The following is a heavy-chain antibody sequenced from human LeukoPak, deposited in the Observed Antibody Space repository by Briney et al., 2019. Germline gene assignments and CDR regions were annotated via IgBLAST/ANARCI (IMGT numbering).Heavy chain of an antibody. Sequence: GASVKVSCKASGYTFTSYGISWVRQAPGQGLEWMGWINPNSGGTNYAQKFQGRVTMTRDTSISTAYMELSRLRSDDTAVYYCARDAAYCGGDCYFAGRDYYFDYWGQGTLVTVSS. J-gene: IGHJ4*02. D-gene: IGHD2-21*02. CDR1: GYTFTSYG. CDR2: INPNSGGT. V-gene: IGHV1-2*02. CDR3: ARDAAYCGGDCYFAGRDYYFDY.